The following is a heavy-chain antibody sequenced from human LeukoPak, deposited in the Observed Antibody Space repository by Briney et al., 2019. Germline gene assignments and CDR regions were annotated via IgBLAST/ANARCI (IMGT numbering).Heavy chain of an antibody. D-gene: IGHD2-21*01. Sequence: SVKVSCKASGGTFSSYAISWVRQAPGQGLEWMGRIIPIFGTANYAQKFQGRVTITTDESTSTAYMELSSLRAEDTAVYYCARDWIGGDCYSCAFDAFDIWGQGTMVTVSS. V-gene: IGHV1-69*05. CDR3: ARDWIGGDCYSCAFDAFDI. J-gene: IGHJ3*02. CDR2: IIPIFGTA. CDR1: GGTFSSYA.